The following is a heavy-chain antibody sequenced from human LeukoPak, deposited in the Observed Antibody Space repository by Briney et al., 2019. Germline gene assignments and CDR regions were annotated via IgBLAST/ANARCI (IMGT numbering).Heavy chain of an antibody. CDR2: IIPTFGTA. CDR1: VGTFSSYA. V-gene: IGHV1-69*05. D-gene: IGHD5/OR15-5a*01. CDR3: ARKSSPAYYYMDV. Sequence: ASVKVSCKASVGTFSSYAISWVRQAPGQGLEWMAGIIPTFGTANYAQKFQGRVSITTDESTSTAYMELSSLRSEDTAVYYCARKSSPAYYYMDVWGKRTTVTVSS. J-gene: IGHJ6*03.